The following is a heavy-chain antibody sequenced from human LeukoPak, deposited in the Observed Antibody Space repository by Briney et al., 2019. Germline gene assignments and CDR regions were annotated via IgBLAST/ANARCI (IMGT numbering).Heavy chain of an antibody. D-gene: IGHD6-13*01. CDR1: GFTFSSYG. Sequence: GGSLRLSCAASGFTFSSYGMSWVRQAPGKGLEWVSAISGSGGSTYHADSVKGRFTISRDNSKNSLYLQMNSLRAEDTAVYYCARAVVGYSSSWYPGDYWGQGTLVTVSS. CDR3: ARAVVGYSSSWYPGDY. V-gene: IGHV3-23*01. CDR2: ISGSGGST. J-gene: IGHJ4*02.